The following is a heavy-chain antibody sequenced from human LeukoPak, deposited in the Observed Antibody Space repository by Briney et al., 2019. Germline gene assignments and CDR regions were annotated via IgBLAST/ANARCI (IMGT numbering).Heavy chain of an antibody. CDR1: GFTFKNAW. V-gene: IGHV3-15*07. CDR3: ILQWRAFGY. J-gene: IGHJ4*02. Sequence: PGGSLRLSCAASGFTFKNAWMNWVRQAPGEGLEWVARVMTKTDGGTRDYAAPVKGRFTISRDDSKNTLNLQMNSLKIEDTAVYYCILQWRAFGYWGQGALVTVSS. D-gene: IGHD6-19*01. CDR2: VMTKTDGGTR.